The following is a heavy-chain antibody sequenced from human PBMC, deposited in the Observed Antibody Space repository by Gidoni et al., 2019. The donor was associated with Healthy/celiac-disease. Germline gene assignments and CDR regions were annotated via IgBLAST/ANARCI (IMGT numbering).Heavy chain of an antibody. CDR1: GGSFSGYY. V-gene: IGHV4-34*01. CDR2: INHSGST. D-gene: IGHD3-10*01. Sequence: QVQLQQWGAGLLKPSETLSLTCAVYGGSFSGYYWSWIRQPPGKGLEWIGEINHSGSTNYNPSLKSRVTISVDTSKNQFSLKLSSVTAADTAVYYCARVKWVYYGSGSYRPYYFDYWGQGTLVTVSS. J-gene: IGHJ4*02. CDR3: ARVKWVYYGSGSYRPYYFDY.